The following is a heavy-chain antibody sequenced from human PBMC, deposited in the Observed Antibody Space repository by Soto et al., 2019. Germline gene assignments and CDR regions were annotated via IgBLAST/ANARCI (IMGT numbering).Heavy chain of an antibody. D-gene: IGHD2-8*01. CDR1: GFTVSSNY. J-gene: IGHJ2*01. V-gene: IGHV3-53*01. Sequence: EVQLVESGGGLIQPGGSLRLSCAASGFTVSSNYMSWVRQAPGKGLEWVSVIYSGGSTYYADSVKGRFTISRDNSKNTLYVQMNTMRAEDTAVYYCASRSPYVLMVYATRHWYFDLWGRGTLVTVSS. CDR2: IYSGGST. CDR3: ASRSPYVLMVYATRHWYFDL.